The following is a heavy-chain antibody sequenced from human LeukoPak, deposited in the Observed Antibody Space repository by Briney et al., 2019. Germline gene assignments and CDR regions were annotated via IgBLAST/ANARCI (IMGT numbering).Heavy chain of an antibody. CDR3: ARDLLSLYGGSFDY. D-gene: IGHD5-12*01. CDR2: IIPILSMA. V-gene: IGHV1-69*04. CDR1: GGTFSSYA. Sequence: GASVKVSFKATGGTFSSYAISWVRQAHAQGLEWMGRIIPILSMANYAQKFQGRVTITADKSTNTAYLELSSLRTDDTAVYYCARDLLSLYGGSFDYWRQGTLVTVSS. J-gene: IGHJ4*02.